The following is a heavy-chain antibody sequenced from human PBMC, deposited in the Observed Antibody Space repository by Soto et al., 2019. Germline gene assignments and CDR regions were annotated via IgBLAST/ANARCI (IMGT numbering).Heavy chain of an antibody. Sequence: QVQLVESGGGVVQPGGSLRLSCAASGFTLSSHGMQWVRQAPGKGLEWVAVESYDGGTKYYADSVKGRFTISRDNSKNTLYLQMNSLRAEDTAVYYCVKEFGVAGSSYESFFDYWGQGTLVTVSS. CDR3: VKEFGVAGSSYESFFDY. CDR1: GFTLSSHG. D-gene: IGHD5-18*01. J-gene: IGHJ4*02. CDR2: ESYDGGTK. V-gene: IGHV3-30*18.